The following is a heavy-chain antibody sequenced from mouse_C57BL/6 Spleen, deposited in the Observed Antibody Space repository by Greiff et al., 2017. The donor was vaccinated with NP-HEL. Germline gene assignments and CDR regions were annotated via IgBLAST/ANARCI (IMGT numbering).Heavy chain of an antibody. J-gene: IGHJ4*01. Sequence: VQLQQSGPVLVKPGASVKMSCKASGYTFTDYYMNWVKQSHGKSLEWIGVINPYNGGTSYNQKFKGKATLTVDKSSSTAYMELNSLTSEDSAVYYCARWDYGSSYDYAMDYWGQGTSVTVSS. CDR3: ARWDYGSSYDYAMDY. V-gene: IGHV1-19*01. CDR1: GYTFTDYY. D-gene: IGHD1-1*01. CDR2: INPYNGGT.